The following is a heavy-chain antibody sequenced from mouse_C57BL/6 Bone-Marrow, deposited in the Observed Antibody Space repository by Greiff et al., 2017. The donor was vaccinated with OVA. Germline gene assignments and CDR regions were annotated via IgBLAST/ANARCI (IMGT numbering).Heavy chain of an antibody. CDR1: GYTFTSYT. J-gene: IGHJ1*03. Sequence: VQLQQSGAELARPGASVKMSCKASGYTFTSYTMHLVKQRPGQGLEWIGYINPSSGYTKYNQKFKDKATLTADKSSSTAYMQLSSLTSEDSAVYYCASYWYFDVWGTGTTVTVSS. V-gene: IGHV1-4*01. CDR2: INPSSGYT. CDR3: ASYWYFDV.